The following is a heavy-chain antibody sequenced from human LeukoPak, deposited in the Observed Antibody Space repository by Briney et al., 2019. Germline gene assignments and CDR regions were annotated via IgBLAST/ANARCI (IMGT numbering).Heavy chain of an antibody. Sequence: SETLSLTCTVSDDSITMYYWTWIRQPPGKGLEWIGYVDHTGSTKFNPSLNGRVSISRDTSKNQFSLKLSSVTAADTAVYYCARGGLLWFGEWGQGTLVTVSS. CDR3: ARGGLLWFGE. D-gene: IGHD3-10*01. V-gene: IGHV4-59*01. J-gene: IGHJ4*02. CDR1: DDSITMYY. CDR2: VDHTGST.